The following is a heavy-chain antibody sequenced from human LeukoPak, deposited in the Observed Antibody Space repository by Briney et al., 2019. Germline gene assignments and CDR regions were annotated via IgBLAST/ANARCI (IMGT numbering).Heavy chain of an antibody. V-gene: IGHV1-69*13. CDR1: GGTFSSYA. D-gene: IGHD1-14*01. CDR2: IIPIFGTA. Sequence: ASVTVSCKASGGTFSSYAISWVRQAPGQGLEWMGGIIPIFGTANYAQKFQGRVTITADESTSTAYMELSSLRSEDTAVYYCARGLGIRRGSDYWGQGTLVTASS. CDR3: ARGLGIRRGSDY. J-gene: IGHJ4*02.